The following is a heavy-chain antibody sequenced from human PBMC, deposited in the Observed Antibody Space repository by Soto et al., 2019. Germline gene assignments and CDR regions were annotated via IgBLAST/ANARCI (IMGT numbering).Heavy chain of an antibody. D-gene: IGHD3-10*01. V-gene: IGHV4-59*08. CDR3: ARRYGGAVDY. CDR1: GGSISNYY. CDR2: IYFSGST. J-gene: IGHJ4*02. Sequence: QVQLQESGPGLVKPSETLSLTCTVSGGSISNYYWSWIRQPPGKGLEWIGYIYFSGSTNYNPSLXGXVXLXXDTSKNQFSLKLSSVTAADTAVYYCARRYGGAVDYWGQGTLVTVSS.